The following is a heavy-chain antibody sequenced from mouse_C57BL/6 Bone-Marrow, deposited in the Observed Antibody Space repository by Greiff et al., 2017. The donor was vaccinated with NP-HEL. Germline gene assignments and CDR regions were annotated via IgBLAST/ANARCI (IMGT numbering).Heavy chain of an antibody. V-gene: IGHV1-4*01. CDR2: INPSSGYT. CDR3: ARGLFWFAY. Sequence: VQLQESGAELARPGASVKMSCKASGYTFTSYTMHWVKQRPGQGLEWIGYINPSSGYTKYNQKFKDKATLTADKSSSTAYMQLSSLTSEDSAVYYCARGLFWFAYWGQGTLVTVSA. J-gene: IGHJ3*01. CDR1: GYTFTSYT.